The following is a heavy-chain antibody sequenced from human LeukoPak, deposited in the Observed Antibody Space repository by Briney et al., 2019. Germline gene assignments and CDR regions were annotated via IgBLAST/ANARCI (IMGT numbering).Heavy chain of an antibody. D-gene: IGHD6-13*01. Sequence: GGSLRLSCAASGFTFSNYWLHWVRQAPGKGLVWVSRIHSDGSSTSYADSVKGRFTISRDNAKNTLYLQMNSLRAEDTAVYYCAGGIVAADMWGQGTLVTVSS. CDR3: AGGIVAADM. CDR1: GFTFSNYW. V-gene: IGHV3-74*01. J-gene: IGHJ4*02. CDR2: IHSDGSST.